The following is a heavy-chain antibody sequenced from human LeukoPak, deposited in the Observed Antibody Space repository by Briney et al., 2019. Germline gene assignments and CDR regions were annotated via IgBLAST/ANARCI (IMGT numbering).Heavy chain of an antibody. Sequence: GASVKVSCKASGYTFTGYYLHWVRQAPGQGLEWMGWINPNSGGINYAQKFQGRVTMTRDTSISTAYMELSRLRSDDTAVYYCARSHPLHRTTGTTPGGLNYWGQGTLVTVSS. J-gene: IGHJ4*02. CDR2: INPNSGGI. CDR1: GYTFTGYY. CDR3: ARSHPLHRTTGTTPGGLNY. V-gene: IGHV1-2*02. D-gene: IGHD1-1*01.